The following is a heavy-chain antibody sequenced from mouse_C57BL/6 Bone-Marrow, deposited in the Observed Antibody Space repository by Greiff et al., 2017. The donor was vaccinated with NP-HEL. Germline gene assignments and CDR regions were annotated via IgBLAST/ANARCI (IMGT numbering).Heavy chain of an antibody. J-gene: IGHJ4*01. CDR3: ASYYYGSSYFYAMDY. Sequence: LVESGAELVKPGASVKLSCTASGFNIKDYYMHWVKQRTEQGLEWIGRIDPEDGETKYAPKFQGKATITADTSSNTAYLQLSSLTSEDTAVYYCASYYYGSSYFYAMDYWGQGTSVTVSS. CDR1: GFNIKDYY. D-gene: IGHD1-1*01. CDR2: IDPEDGET. V-gene: IGHV14-2*01.